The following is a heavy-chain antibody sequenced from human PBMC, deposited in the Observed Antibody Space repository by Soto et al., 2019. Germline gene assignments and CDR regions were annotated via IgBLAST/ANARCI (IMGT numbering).Heavy chain of an antibody. CDR3: ARGDDFWSGYYLDY. CDR2: IYYIGNT. V-gene: IGHV4-39*01. J-gene: IGHJ4*02. CDR1: NGSISSRSSY. Sequence: SETLSLTCIVSNGSISSRSSYRGWIRQTPGKGLEWIGSIYYIGNTYYNPSLKSRVTISIDTSKTQFSLKMNSVTAADTAVYYCARGDDFWSGYYLDYWGQGTLVTVSS. D-gene: IGHD3-3*01.